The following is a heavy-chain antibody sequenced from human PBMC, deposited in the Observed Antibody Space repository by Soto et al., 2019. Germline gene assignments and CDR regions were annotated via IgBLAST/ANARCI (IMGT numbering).Heavy chain of an antibody. CDR3: ARIPRSYLIAARPTF. CDR1: GFTFSSYW. Sequence: GGSLRLSCAASGFTFSSYWMSWVRQAPGKGLEWVANIKQDGSEKYYVDSVKGRFTISRDNAKNSLYLQMNSLRAEDTAVYYCARIPRSYLIAARPTFWGQGTLVTVSS. V-gene: IGHV3-7*01. D-gene: IGHD6-6*01. J-gene: IGHJ4*02. CDR2: IKQDGSEK.